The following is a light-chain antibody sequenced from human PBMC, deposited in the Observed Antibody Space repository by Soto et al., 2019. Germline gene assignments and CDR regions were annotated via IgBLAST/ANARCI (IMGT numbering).Light chain of an antibody. J-gene: IGLJ1*01. V-gene: IGLV1-40*01. CDR1: SSNIGAGYD. Sequence: QSVLTQPPSVSGAPGQRVTISCTGSSSNIGAGYDVHWYQQLPGTAPKLLIYANINRPSGVPDRFSGSKSGTSASLAITGLQAEDEGDYYCQSYDSSLSGSYVFGTGTKVTVL. CDR3: QSYDSSLSGSYV. CDR2: ANI.